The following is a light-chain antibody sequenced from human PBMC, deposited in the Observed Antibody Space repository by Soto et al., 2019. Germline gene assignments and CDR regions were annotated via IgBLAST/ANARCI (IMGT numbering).Light chain of an antibody. V-gene: IGKV1D-12*01. J-gene: IGKJ4*01. CDR3: QQADSFPLT. Sequence: DIQMTQSPSSVSASIGDTVTITCRASQDISTLLAWYQQKPGKAPTLLIYGASTLESGVPSRFSGRGSGTDFTLTISSLQPEDFATYFCQQADSFPLTFGGGTKVEIK. CDR1: QDISTL. CDR2: GAS.